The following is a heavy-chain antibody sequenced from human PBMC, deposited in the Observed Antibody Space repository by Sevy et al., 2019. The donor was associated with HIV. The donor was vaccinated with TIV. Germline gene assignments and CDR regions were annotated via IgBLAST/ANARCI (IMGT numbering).Heavy chain of an antibody. CDR1: GFTFSTYA. Sequence: GGSLRLSCAASGFTFSTYAMYWVRQAPGKGLEYVSAISGGGGNTYYGTSVKGRFTVSRDNAKNTLYLQMGSLRAEDMAVYFCARKYHDTSGYPRYSMDVCGQGTTVTVSS. D-gene: IGHD3-22*01. CDR2: ISGGGGNT. J-gene: IGHJ6*02. V-gene: IGHV3-64*01. CDR3: ARKYHDTSGYPRYSMDV.